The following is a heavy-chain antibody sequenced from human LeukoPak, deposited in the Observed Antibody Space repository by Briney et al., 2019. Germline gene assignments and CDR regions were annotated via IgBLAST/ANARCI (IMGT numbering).Heavy chain of an antibody. D-gene: IGHD6-13*01. J-gene: IGHJ3*02. Sequence: ETLSLTCAVYGGSFSGYYWSWIRQPPGKGLEWVSAISGSGGSTYYADSVKGRFTISRDNSKNTLYLQMNSLRAEDTAVFYCAREDSAAGIDDAFDIWGQGTMVTVSS. CDR1: GGSFSGYY. CDR3: AREDSAAGIDDAFDI. CDR2: ISGSGGST. V-gene: IGHV3-23*01.